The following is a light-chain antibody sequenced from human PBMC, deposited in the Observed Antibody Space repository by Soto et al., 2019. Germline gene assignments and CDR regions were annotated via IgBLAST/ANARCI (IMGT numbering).Light chain of an antibody. CDR2: DGS. CDR3: QKHDGVPL. J-gene: IGKJ3*01. CDR1: QDISNH. Sequence: DIQLTQSPSSLSASVGGRVTITCQASQDISNHLNWYQQKPGKAPNLLIYDGSDLETGVPSRFSGGGSGTFFSFTIISLQPEDIATYYCQKHDGVPLFGPGTKVQIK. V-gene: IGKV1-33*01.